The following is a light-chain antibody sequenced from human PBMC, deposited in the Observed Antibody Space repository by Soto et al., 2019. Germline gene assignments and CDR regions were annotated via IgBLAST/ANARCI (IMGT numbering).Light chain of an antibody. CDR1: QRVSTY. V-gene: IGKV3-11*01. Sequence: EIVLTQSPATLSLSPGDTATLSCRATQRVSTYLAWYQQKPGQAPRLLIYDASNRAPGIPARFSGSGSETDFTLTISSLEPEDFAVYYCHQYGSSPRTFGQGTKVDIK. CDR2: DAS. J-gene: IGKJ1*01. CDR3: HQYGSSPRT.